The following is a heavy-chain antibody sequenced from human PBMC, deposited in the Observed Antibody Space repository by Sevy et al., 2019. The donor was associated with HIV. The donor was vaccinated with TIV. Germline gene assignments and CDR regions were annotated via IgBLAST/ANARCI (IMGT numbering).Heavy chain of an antibody. CDR3: ATDPHRYDYGDYRGRSDAFDI. Sequence: ASVKVSCKVSGYTLTELSMHWVRQAPGKGLEWMGGFDPEDGETIYAQTFQGRVTMTEDTSTDTAYMELGSLRSEDTAVYYCATDPHRYDYGDYRGRSDAFDIWGQGTMVTVSS. D-gene: IGHD4-17*01. V-gene: IGHV1-24*01. J-gene: IGHJ3*02. CDR1: GYTLTELS. CDR2: FDPEDGET.